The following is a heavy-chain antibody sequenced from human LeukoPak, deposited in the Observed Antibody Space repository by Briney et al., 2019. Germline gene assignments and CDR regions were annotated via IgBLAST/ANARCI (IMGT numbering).Heavy chain of an antibody. CDR3: ARGIGYYDSSGYSY. Sequence: GGSLRLSCAASGFNFSSYAMHWVRQAPGKGLEWVAVISYDGSNKYYADSVKGRFTISRDNSKNTLYLQMNSLRAEDTAVYYCARGIGYYDSSGYSYWGQGTLVTVSS. D-gene: IGHD3-22*01. J-gene: IGHJ4*02. CDR2: ISYDGSNK. V-gene: IGHV3-30*01. CDR1: GFNFSSYA.